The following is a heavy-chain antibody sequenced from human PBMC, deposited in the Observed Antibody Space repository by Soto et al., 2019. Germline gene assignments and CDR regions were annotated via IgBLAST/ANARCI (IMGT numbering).Heavy chain of an antibody. V-gene: IGHV5-10-1*01. CDR3: ARARIAAAGNQPLPAIYGMDV. CDR2: IDPSDSYT. Sequence: PGESLKISCQGSGYSFTSYWISWVRQMPGKGLEWMGRIDPSDSYTNYSPSFQGHVTISADKSISTAYLQWSSLKASDTAMYYCARARIAAAGNQPLPAIYGMDVWGQGTTVTVSS. D-gene: IGHD6-13*01. CDR1: GYSFTSYW. J-gene: IGHJ6*02.